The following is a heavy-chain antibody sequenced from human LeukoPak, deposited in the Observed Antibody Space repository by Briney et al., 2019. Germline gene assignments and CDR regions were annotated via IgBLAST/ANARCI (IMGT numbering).Heavy chain of an antibody. CDR1: GFTFSSYA. J-gene: IGHJ4*02. D-gene: IGHD6-19*01. V-gene: IGHV3-23*01. Sequence: YPGGSLRLSCGASGFTFSSYAMSWVRQAPGKGQEWVSAISGSGGSTYYADSVKGRFTISRDNSKNTLYLQMNSLRAEDTAVYYCAKDRLAVAGATSFDYWGQGTLVTVSS. CDR3: AKDRLAVAGATSFDY. CDR2: ISGSGGST.